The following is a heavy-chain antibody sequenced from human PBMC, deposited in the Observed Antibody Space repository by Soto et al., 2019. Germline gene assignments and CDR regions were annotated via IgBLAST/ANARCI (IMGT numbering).Heavy chain of an antibody. CDR2: ISGSGGST. CDR1: GFTFSSYA. Sequence: PGGSLRLSCAASGFTFSSYAMSWVRQAPGKGLEWVSAISGSGGSTYYADSVKGRFTISRDNSKNTLYLQMNSLRAEDTAVYYCYGSGSQSRIYNYYYGMDVWGQGTTVTVSS. CDR3: YGSGSQSRIYNYYYGMDV. J-gene: IGHJ6*02. D-gene: IGHD3-10*01. V-gene: IGHV3-23*01.